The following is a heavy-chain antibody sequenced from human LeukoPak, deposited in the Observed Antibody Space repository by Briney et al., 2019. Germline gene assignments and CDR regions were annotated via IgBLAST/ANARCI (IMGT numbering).Heavy chain of an antibody. CDR1: GFTFSNYA. Sequence: GGSLRLSCAASGFTFSNYAMNWVRQAPGKGLEWVSSINANGGSTYYADSVKGRFTISRDNSKNTLYLQMNSLRAVDTAVYYCAKPGYSSGWYYDYWGQGTLVTVSS. V-gene: IGHV3-23*01. CDR3: AKPGYSSGWYYDY. J-gene: IGHJ4*02. D-gene: IGHD6-19*01. CDR2: INANGGST.